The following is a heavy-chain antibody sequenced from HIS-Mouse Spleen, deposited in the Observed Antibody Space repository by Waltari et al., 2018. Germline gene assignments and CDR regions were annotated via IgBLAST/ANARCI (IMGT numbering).Heavy chain of an antibody. CDR2: INSDGSST. CDR3: ARDLELDAFDI. J-gene: IGHJ3*02. V-gene: IGHV3-74*01. Sequence: EVQLVESGGGLVQPGGSLRLSCGASGFTFSSYWSHWVRQAPGKGLVWVSRINSDGSSTSYADSVKGRFTISRDNAKNTLYLQMNSLRAEDTAVYYCARDLELDAFDIWGQGTMVTVSS. CDR1: GFTFSSYW. D-gene: IGHD1-1*01.